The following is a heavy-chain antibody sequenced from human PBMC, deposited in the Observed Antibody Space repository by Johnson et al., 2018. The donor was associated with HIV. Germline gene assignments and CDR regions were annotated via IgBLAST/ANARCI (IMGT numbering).Heavy chain of an antibody. D-gene: IGHD3-22*01. V-gene: IGHV3-20*04. CDR2: INWNGGST. Sequence: VQLVESGGGVVRPGGSLRLSCAASGFTFDDYGMSWVRQAPGNGLEWVSGINWNGGSTGYADSVKGRFTISRDNAKNSLYLQMNSLRVEDTAVYYCARDASMFRLDSSGYANSFSIWGQGTLVTVSA. J-gene: IGHJ3*02. CDR1: GFTFDDYG. CDR3: ARDASMFRLDSSGYANSFSI.